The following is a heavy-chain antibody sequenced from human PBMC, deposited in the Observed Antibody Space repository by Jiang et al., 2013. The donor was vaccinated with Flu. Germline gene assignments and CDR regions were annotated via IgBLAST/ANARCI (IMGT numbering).Heavy chain of an antibody. CDR2: INHSGST. CDR3: ATSRAIFGVVKRNWFDP. CDR1: GGSFSGYY. J-gene: IGHJ5*02. D-gene: IGHD3-3*01. Sequence: TCAVYGGSFSGYYWSWIRQPPGKGLEWIGEINHSGSTNYNPSLKSRVTISVDTSKNQFSLKLSSVTAADTAVYYCATSRAIFGVVKRNWFDPWGQGTLVTVSS. V-gene: IGHV4-34*01.